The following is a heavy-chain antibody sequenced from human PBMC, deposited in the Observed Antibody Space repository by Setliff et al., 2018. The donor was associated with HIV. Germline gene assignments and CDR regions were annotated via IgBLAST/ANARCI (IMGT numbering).Heavy chain of an antibody. CDR2: IYSSENT. D-gene: IGHD5-12*01. V-gene: IGHV4-61*09. CDR3: ARACVGHLTATSWSFDY. CDR1: GASIGCDDVY. Sequence: SETLSLTCTFSGASIGCDDVYWSWIRQPAGKGLEWIGHIYSSENTNYNPSLKSGVTISLDTSKSQFSLKLTSVTATDAATYYCARACVGHLTATSWSFDYWGQGALVTVSS. J-gene: IGHJ4*02.